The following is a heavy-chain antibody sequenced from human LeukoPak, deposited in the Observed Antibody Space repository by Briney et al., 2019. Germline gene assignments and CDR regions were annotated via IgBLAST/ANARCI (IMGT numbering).Heavy chain of an antibody. Sequence: SETLSLTYTVSSASISNYYWRWIRQPPEKGLEWVGYIYYSGSTSYNPSLKSRVTISVDTSKNQFSLTLSSATAADTAVYYCARETKPGFVLSSSWLLDVWGQGTTVTVS. D-gene: IGHD6-13*01. J-gene: IGHJ6*02. V-gene: IGHV4-59*01. CDR3: ARETKPGFVLSSSWLLDV. CDR2: IYYSGST. CDR1: SASISNYY.